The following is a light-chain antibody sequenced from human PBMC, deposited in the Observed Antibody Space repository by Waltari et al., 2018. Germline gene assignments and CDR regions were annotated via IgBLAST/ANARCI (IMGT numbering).Light chain of an antibody. Sequence: QLVLTQSPSASASLGASVKLTCTLSSRHSSNVIAWLQQQPEKGPRYLMKVNSDGSHSKGDEIPDRFSGSTSGAERYLTISSVQPEDEADYHCQTGGHGTWVFGGGTKLTVL. CDR1: SRHSSNV. CDR3: QTGGHGTWV. J-gene: IGLJ3*02. CDR2: VNSDGSH. V-gene: IGLV4-69*01.